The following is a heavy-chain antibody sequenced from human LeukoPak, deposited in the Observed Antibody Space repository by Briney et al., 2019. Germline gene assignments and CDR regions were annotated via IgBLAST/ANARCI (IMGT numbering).Heavy chain of an antibody. CDR1: GYTFTGYY. J-gene: IGHJ5*02. CDR2: INPNSGGT. V-gene: IGHV1-2*02. Sequence: ASVKVSCKASGYTFTGYYMHWVRQAPGQGLEWMGWINPNSGGTNYAQKFQGRVTMTSDTSISTAHMELSRLRSDDTAVYYWARGDGDYVRGNWFDPWGQGTLVTVSS. D-gene: IGHD4-17*01. CDR3: ARGDGDYVRGNWFDP.